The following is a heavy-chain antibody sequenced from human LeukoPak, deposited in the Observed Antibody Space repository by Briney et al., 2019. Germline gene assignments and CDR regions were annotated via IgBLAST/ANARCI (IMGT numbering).Heavy chain of an antibody. V-gene: IGHV1-18*01. D-gene: IGHD3-10*01. CDR2: ITAYNGYT. J-gene: IGHJ3*02. Sequence: ASVKVSCKASGYTFTGYGISWVRQAPGQGLEWMGWITAYNGYTNYAQKLQDRVTMTTDTSTSTAYMELRSLRSDDTAVYYCARGGIIDGDAFDIWGQGTMVTVPS. CDR3: ARGGIIDGDAFDI. CDR1: GYTFTGYG.